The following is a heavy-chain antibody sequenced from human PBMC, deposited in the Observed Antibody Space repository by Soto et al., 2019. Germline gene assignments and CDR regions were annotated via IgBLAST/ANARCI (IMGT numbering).Heavy chain of an antibody. Sequence: EVQLLESGGGLVQPGGSLRLSCAASGFTFSSYAMSWVRQAPGKGLEWVSAISGSGGSTYYADSVKGRFTISRDNSRNTVFLQMSALRPEDTALYYCAIARHCSSAACPAAEWGQGTLITVSS. CDR2: ISGSGGST. CDR3: AIARHCSSAACPAAE. D-gene: IGHD2-2*01. CDR1: GFTFSSYA. V-gene: IGHV3-23*01. J-gene: IGHJ4*02.